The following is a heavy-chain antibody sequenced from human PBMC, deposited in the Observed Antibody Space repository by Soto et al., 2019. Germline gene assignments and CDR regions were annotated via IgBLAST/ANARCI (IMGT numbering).Heavy chain of an antibody. Sequence: CGPTLVTPPPTLPVTCTFCAFSLTTSGMRVRWIRQPPGTALEWLARIDWDDEKFYSTSLKTRLTISKDTSKNQVVLTMTNMDPVDTATYYCARQGSTLAALGPWGQGTLVIVSS. D-gene: IGHD3-10*01. V-gene: IGHV2-70*04. J-gene: IGHJ5*02. CDR3: ARQGSTLAALGP. CDR1: AFSLTTSGMR. CDR2: IDWDDEK.